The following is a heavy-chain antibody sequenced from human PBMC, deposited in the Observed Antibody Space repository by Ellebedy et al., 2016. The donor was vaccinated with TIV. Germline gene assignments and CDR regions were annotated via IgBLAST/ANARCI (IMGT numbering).Heavy chain of an antibody. CDR2: IIPIFGTA. CDR3: AMGGGQLGTPFGMDV. CDR1: GGTFSSYA. V-gene: IGHV1-69*13. J-gene: IGHJ6*02. Sequence: AASVKVSCKASGGTFSSYAISWVRQAPGQGLEWMGGIIPIFGTANYAQKFQGRVTITADESTSTAYMELSSLRSEDTAVYYCAMGGGQLGTPFGMDVWGQGTTVTVSS. D-gene: IGHD7-27*01.